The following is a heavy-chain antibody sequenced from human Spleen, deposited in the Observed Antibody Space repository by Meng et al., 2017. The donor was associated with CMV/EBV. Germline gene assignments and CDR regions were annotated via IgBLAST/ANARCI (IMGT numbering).Heavy chain of an antibody. Sequence: SVKVSCKASGGNFISYIIIWVRQAPGHGLEWMGKISPAIGVRKYAQKFQGRVAMTADKSTSTAYMKLSSLTYNDTAVYYCARGADDYDDYGLGSLCFDPWGQGTLVTVSS. J-gene: IGHJ5*02. D-gene: IGHD3-16*01. CDR1: GGNFISYI. CDR2: ISPAIGVR. V-gene: IGHV1-69*02. CDR3: ARGADDYDDYGLGSLCFDP.